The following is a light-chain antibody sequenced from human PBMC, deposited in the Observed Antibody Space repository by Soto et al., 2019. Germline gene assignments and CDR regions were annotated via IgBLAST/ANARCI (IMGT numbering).Light chain of an antibody. CDR2: EVS. J-gene: IGLJ6*01. V-gene: IGLV2-14*01. CDR1: SSDVGGYDY. CDR3: NSYTCHSTLQA. Sequence: QSVLTQPASVSGSPGQSITICCTGTSSDVGGYDYVSWYQQHPGKAPKLIIYEVSKRPSGVSNRFAGSKYANTASLTISGLQTEDAGDYYCNSYTCHSTLQAFGTGTKLTVL.